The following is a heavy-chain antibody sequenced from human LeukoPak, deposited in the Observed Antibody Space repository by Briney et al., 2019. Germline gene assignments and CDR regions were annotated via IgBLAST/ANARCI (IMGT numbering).Heavy chain of an antibody. CDR2: ISYDGSNK. Sequence: GGSLRLSCAASGFTFSSYGMHWVRQAPGKGLEWVAVISYDGSNKYYADSVKGRFTISRDNSKNTLYLQMNSLRAEDTAVYYCAKEGPGDSSSWLHYYYYYGMDVWGQGTTVTVSS. J-gene: IGHJ6*02. D-gene: IGHD6-13*01. V-gene: IGHV3-30*18. CDR1: GFTFSSYG. CDR3: AKEGPGDSSSWLHYYYYYGMDV.